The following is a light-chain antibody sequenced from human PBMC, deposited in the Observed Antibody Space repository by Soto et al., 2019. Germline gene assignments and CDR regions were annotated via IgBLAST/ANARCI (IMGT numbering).Light chain of an antibody. J-gene: IGKJ3*01. CDR3: QQYNNWPFT. CDR2: GAS. CDR1: QSVSSN. Sequence: EIVMTQSPATLSVSPGERATLSCRASQSVSSNLAWYQQKPGQAPRLFIYGASTRATGIPARFSGSGSGTEFTLPISSLQSEDFAVYYCQQYNNWPFTFGPGTKVDIK. V-gene: IGKV3-15*01.